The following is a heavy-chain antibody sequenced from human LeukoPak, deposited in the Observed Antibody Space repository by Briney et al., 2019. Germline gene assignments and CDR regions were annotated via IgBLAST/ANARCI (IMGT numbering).Heavy chain of an antibody. CDR2: ISGSGGST. J-gene: IGHJ3*02. D-gene: IGHD3-22*01. Sequence: PGGSLRLSCEASGFNFSSYAMSWVRQAPGKGLEWVSAISGSGGSTYYADSVKGRFTISRDNSKNTLYLQMNSLRAEDTAVYYCAKDPSHYDSSGYYYWAFDIWGQGTMVTVSS. V-gene: IGHV3-23*01. CDR1: GFNFSSYA. CDR3: AKDPSHYDSSGYYYWAFDI.